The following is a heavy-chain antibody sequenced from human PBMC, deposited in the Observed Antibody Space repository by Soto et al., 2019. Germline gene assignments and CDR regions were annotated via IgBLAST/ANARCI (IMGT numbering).Heavy chain of an antibody. Sequence: VQLQQSGPGLVKPSQTLSLTCAISGDSVSTNSAPWDWIRHSPSRALEWLGRTYYRSKWYSDYAESGKGRLTLNPRTCDNQCALRPNTVAPDDTAVYYCARLVGHAWLDCWCQGTLVTVSS. V-gene: IGHV6-1*01. CDR3: ARLVGHAWLDC. CDR1: GDSVSTNSAP. J-gene: IGHJ5*01. D-gene: IGHD2-2*01. CDR2: TYYRSKWYS.